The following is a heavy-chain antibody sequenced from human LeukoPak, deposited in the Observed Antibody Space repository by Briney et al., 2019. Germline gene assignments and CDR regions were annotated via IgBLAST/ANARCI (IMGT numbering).Heavy chain of an antibody. CDR1: GCFISCYL. D-gene: IGHD3-3*01. CDR2: IYYSWCT. CDR3: ARVKYYDFWSGYYYYYYGMDV. Sequence: PSETLSLTRICTGCFISCYLWSWIGPPPGKGLEGIGYIYYSWCTYYNPSLKSRVTISVDTSKNQFSLKLSSVTAADTAVYYCARVKYYDFWSGYYYYYYGMDVWGQGTTVTVSS. J-gene: IGHJ6*02. V-gene: IGHV4-59*01.